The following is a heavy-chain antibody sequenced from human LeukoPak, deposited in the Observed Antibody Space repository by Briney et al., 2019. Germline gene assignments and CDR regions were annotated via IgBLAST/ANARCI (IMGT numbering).Heavy chain of an antibody. Sequence: PGGSLRLSCAASGFTFSSYAMHWVRQAPGKGLEWVAVISYDGSNKYYADSVKGRFTISRDNSKNTLYLQMNSLRAEDTAVYYCARGFYHPSYYDILTESQVTATTDYWGQGTLVTVSS. J-gene: IGHJ4*02. CDR2: ISYDGSNK. D-gene: IGHD3-9*01. CDR1: GFTFSSYA. V-gene: IGHV3-30-3*01. CDR3: ARGFYHPSYYDILTESQVTATTDY.